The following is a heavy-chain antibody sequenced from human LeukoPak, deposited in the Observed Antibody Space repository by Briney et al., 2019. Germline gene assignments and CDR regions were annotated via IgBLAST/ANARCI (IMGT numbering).Heavy chain of an antibody. D-gene: IGHD2-15*01. CDR1: GGSVSSHRYY. J-gene: IGHJ4*02. V-gene: IGHV4-39*01. Sequence: SETLSLTCTVSGGSVSSHRYYWGWLRQPPGKGLEWIGSVYYSGSTYYNPSLKSRVTISVDTSKNQLFLKLSSVTAADTAVYYCARGVVAAMFDYWGQGTLVTVSS. CDR2: VYYSGST. CDR3: ARGVVAAMFDY.